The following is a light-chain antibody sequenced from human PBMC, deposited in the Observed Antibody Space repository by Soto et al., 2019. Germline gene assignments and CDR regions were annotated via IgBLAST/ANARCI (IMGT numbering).Light chain of an antibody. V-gene: IGKV3-20*01. CDR2: GAS. Sequence: PGERATLSCRSSQSVGSNYLAWYQQRPGRAPRLLIYGASSRATGIPDRFTGSGSGTDFTLTISRLEPEDSAVYYCHQYSTSPPWTFGQGTKVDIK. CDR1: QSVGSNY. J-gene: IGKJ1*01. CDR3: HQYSTSPPWT.